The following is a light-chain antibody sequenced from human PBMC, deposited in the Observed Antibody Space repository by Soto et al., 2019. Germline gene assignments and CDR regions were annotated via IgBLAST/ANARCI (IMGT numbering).Light chain of an antibody. J-gene: IGKJ1*01. CDR3: QHYNNWPLP. CDR1: QSVSST. CDR2: GAS. V-gene: IGKV3-15*01. Sequence: ETVMTQSPATLSVSPGERATLSCRASQSVSSTLAWYQQKPGQAPRLLIYGASTRATGIPARFSGSGSGTEFTLTISSLQSEDFAVYYCQHYNNWPLPFGQGTKVDIK.